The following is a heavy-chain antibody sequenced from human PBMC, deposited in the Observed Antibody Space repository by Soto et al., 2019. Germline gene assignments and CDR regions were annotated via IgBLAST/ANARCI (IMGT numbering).Heavy chain of an antibody. V-gene: IGHV4-59*01. CDR3: AREGTAMIFDC. J-gene: IGHJ4*02. CDR1: GGSISSYY. Sequence: SETLSLTCAVSGGSISSYYWSWIRQPPGKGLEWIGYINYSGSTNYNPSLKSRVTISVDTSKNQLSLKVSSVTAADTAVYYCAREGTAMIFDCWGQGTLVTVSS. D-gene: IGHD5-18*01. CDR2: INYSGST.